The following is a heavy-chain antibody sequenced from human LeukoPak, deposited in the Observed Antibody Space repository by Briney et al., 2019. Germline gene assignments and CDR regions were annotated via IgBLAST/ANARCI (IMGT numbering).Heavy chain of an antibody. J-gene: IGHJ3*02. D-gene: IGHD6-13*01. V-gene: IGHV3-23*01. CDR1: GFTVSSYA. CDR2: MSGSGGSI. CDR3: TKDKRRSADDAFDI. Sequence: GGSLRLSCTASGFTVSSYAMSWVRQAPGKGLEWVSSMSGSGGSIYYADSVKGRFTISRDNFKNTLHLQMNSLRAEDMALYYCTKDKRRSADDAFDIWGQGTVVIVSS.